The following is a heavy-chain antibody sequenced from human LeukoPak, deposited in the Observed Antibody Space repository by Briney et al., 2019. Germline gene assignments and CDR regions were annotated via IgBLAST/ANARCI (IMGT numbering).Heavy chain of an antibody. CDR3: ARGSSSWLDYYIDV. CDR1: GVSISSSNSY. D-gene: IGHD6-13*01. Sequence: PSETLSLTCTVSGVSISSSNSYWGWIRQPPGKGLEWIGSIYYSGNTYYNASLKSQVSISIDTSKNQFSLRLTSVTAADTAVYYCARGSSSWLDYYIDVWAKGTTVTVSS. J-gene: IGHJ6*03. CDR2: IYYSGNT. V-gene: IGHV4-39*07.